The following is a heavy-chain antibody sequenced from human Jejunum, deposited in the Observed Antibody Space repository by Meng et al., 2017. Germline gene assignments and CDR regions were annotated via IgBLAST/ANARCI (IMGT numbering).Heavy chain of an antibody. Sequence: VQQQVSRPALVMPSHTLSPTCTIPGGSISSGDYCWTWIRQPPGNGLEWIGYITYSGTTYYNPFPKSRVTISVDTSQNQFSLKLSSVTAAYTAVYYCARDRNTGRYFDYWGQGTLVTVSS. J-gene: IGHJ4*02. D-gene: IGHD5-18*01. V-gene: IGHV4-30-4*01. CDR3: ARDRNTGRYFDY. CDR1: GGSISSGDYC. CDR2: ITYSGTT.